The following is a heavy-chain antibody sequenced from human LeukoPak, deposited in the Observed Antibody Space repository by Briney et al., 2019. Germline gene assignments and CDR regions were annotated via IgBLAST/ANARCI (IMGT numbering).Heavy chain of an antibody. V-gene: IGHV1-24*01. CDR2: FDPEDGEA. Sequence: GASVKVSCKVSGYTLTELSMHWVRQAPGKGLEWMGGFDPEDGEAIYAQKFQGRVTMTEDTSTDTAYMELSSLRSEDTAVYYCATYWDYDSSGYYSPFDYWGQGTLVTVSS. J-gene: IGHJ4*02. D-gene: IGHD3-22*01. CDR1: GYTLTELS. CDR3: ATYWDYDSSGYYSPFDY.